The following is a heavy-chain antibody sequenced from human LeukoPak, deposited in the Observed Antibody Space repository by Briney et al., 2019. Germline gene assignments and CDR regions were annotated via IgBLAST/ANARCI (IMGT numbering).Heavy chain of an antibody. D-gene: IGHD2-15*01. J-gene: IGHJ4*02. CDR1: GFTFSNHW. CDR2: ISNDGSSS. Sequence: GGSLRLSCAASGFTFSNHWMHWVRHAPGKGLVWVSDISNDGSSSSYADSVKGRFTISRDNAKNTLYLQMSSLRVEDTAMYYCVRDSGGPDYWGQGTLVTVPS. CDR3: VRDSGGPDY. V-gene: IGHV3-74*01.